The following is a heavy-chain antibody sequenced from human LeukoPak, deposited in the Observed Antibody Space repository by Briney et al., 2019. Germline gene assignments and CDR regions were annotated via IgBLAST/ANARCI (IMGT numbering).Heavy chain of an antibody. CDR3: ARDGRGYTYGFDY. V-gene: IGHV4-39*07. D-gene: IGHD5-18*01. CDR1: GGSISSTSYY. CDR2: IYYSGNT. J-gene: IGHJ4*02. Sequence: SETLSLTCTVSGGSISSTSYYWGWIRQSPGKGLEWIGSIYYSGNTYYNPSLKSRVTISVDTSKDQSSLRLSSVTAADTAVYYCARDGRGYTYGFDYWGQGTLVTVSS.